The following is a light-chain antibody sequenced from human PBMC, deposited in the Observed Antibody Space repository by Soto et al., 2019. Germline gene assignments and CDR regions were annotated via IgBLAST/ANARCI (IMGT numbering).Light chain of an antibody. CDR2: DVS. CDR1: SSDVGGYNY. CDR3: CSYAGSYRYV. J-gene: IGLJ1*01. V-gene: IGLV2-11*01. Sequence: QSALTQPRSVSGSPGQLVTISCTGTSSDVGGYNYVSWYQQHPGKAPKLMIYDVSKRPSGVPDRFSGSKSDNTASLTISGRQAADEADYYCCSYAGSYRYVFGTGTKLTVL.